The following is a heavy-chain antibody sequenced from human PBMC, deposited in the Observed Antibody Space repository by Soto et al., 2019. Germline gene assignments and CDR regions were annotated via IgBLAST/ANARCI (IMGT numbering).Heavy chain of an antibody. D-gene: IGHD1-26*01. CDR3: AKVGSHSGSHYDAFDI. J-gene: IGHJ3*02. CDR1: GFTFISYA. CDR2: ISGTGDRT. V-gene: IGHV3-23*01. Sequence: EVQLLESGGGLAQPGGSLRLSCAASGFTFISYAMNWVRWAPGKGLEWVSAISGTGDRTYYADSVKGRFTISRDNSKNTLYLQMNSLRAEDTAVFFCAKVGSHSGSHYDAFDIWGQGTTVTVSS.